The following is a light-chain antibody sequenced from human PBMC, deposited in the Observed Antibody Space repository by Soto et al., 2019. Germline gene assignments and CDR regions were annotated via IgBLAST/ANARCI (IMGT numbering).Light chain of an antibody. J-gene: IGKJ1*01. CDR3: QKYNSAPRT. CDR1: QGISNY. V-gene: IGKV1-27*01. CDR2: AAS. Sequence: DIKMTQSPSSLSASVGDRVTITCRASQGISNYLAWYQQKPGKVPKLLIYAASTLQSGVPSRFSGSGSGTDFTLTISSLQPEDGATYYCQKYNSAPRTFGQGTKVEIK.